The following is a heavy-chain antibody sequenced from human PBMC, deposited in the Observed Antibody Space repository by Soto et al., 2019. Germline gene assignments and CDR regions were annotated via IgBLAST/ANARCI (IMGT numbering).Heavy chain of an antibody. CDR3: ARSSTSANYFDY. CDR1: GGSISSGGYY. V-gene: IGHV4-31*03. CDR2: IYYSGST. Sequence: TLSLTCTVSGGSISSGGYYWSWIRQHPGKGLEWIGYIYYSGSTYYNPSLKSRVTISVDTSKNQFSLKLSSVTAADTAVYYCARSSTSANYFDYWGQGTLVTVSS. J-gene: IGHJ4*02. D-gene: IGHD2-2*01.